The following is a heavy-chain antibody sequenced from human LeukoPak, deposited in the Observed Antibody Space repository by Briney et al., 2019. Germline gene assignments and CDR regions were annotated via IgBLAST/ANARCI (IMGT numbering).Heavy chain of an antibody. CDR3: ARYYCDTSSVFDV. V-gene: IGHV1-2*02. J-gene: IGHJ3*01. CDR2: INPNSGGT. D-gene: IGHD3-22*01. Sequence: ASVKVSSRASGYTFTDYYMHWVRQAPGQGLEWMGWINPNSGGTNYAQKFQGRVTMTRDTSISTAYMELSRLRSDDTAVYYCARYYCDTSSVFDVRGQGTRVTVSS. CDR1: GYTFTDYY.